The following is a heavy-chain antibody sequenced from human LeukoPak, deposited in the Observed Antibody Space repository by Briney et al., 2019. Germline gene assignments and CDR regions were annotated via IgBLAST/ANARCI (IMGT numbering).Heavy chain of an antibody. Sequence: ASVKVSRKASVYRFTAYYMHLVRQAPGHGLEWMGTINTDSGDTNYAQTFQGRVTMTRDTSISTAYLDLSGLRSDDTAVYYCATNSRTDFDYWRQGTLVTVSS. CDR1: VYRFTAYY. D-gene: IGHD4-23*01. J-gene: IGHJ4*02. CDR2: INTDSGDT. CDR3: ATNSRTDFDY. V-gene: IGHV1-2*02.